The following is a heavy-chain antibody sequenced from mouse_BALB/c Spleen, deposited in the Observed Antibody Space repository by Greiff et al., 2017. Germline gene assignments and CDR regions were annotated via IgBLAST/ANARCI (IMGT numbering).Heavy chain of an antibody. Sequence: VQLQQSGAELVRSGASVKLSCTASGFNIKDYYMHWVKQRPEQGLEWIGWIDPENGDTEYAPKFQGKATMTADTSSNTAYLQLSSLTSEDTAVYYCNVDGSRGYYFDYWGQGTTITVSS. CDR2: IDPENGDT. CDR3: NVDGSRGYYFDY. J-gene: IGHJ2*01. CDR1: GFNIKDYY. V-gene: IGHV14-4*02. D-gene: IGHD1-1*01.